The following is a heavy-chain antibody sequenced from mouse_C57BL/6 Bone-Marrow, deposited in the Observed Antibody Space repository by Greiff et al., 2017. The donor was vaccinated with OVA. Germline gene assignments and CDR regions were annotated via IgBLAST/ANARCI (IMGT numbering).Heavy chain of an antibody. Sequence: VQLQQSGAELARPGASVKLSCKASGYTFTSYGISWVKQRTGQGLEWIGEFYPRSGNTYYNEKFKGKATLTADKSSSPVYLELRSLTSEDSAVYFGAPVYYGYAGGSREYDLDYWGQGTTLTVSS. CDR3: APVYYGYAGGSREYDLDY. CDR1: GYTFTSYG. V-gene: IGHV1-81*01. D-gene: IGHD2-2*01. J-gene: IGHJ2*01. CDR2: FYPRSGNT.